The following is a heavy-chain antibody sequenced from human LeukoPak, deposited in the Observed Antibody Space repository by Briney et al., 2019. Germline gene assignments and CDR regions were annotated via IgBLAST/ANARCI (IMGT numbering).Heavy chain of an antibody. J-gene: IGHJ4*02. CDR2: IYHSGST. V-gene: IGHV4-38-2*01. D-gene: IGHD4-17*01. Sequence: SETLSLTCAVSGYSISSGYYWGWIRRPPGKGLEWIGSIYHSGSTYYNPSLKSRVTISVDTSKNQFSLKLSSVTAADTAVYYCARLVTVTTGGYYFDYWGQGTLVTVSS. CDR1: GYSISSGYY. CDR3: ARLVTVTTGGYYFDY.